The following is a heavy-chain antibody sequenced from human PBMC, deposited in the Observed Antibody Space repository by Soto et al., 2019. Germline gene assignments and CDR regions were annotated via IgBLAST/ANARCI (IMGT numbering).Heavy chain of an antibody. J-gene: IGHJ3*02. CDR3: ARGGGVGVAVSAAFDM. V-gene: IGHV1-2*02. CDR1: GYPVTAYY. Sequence: QLHLVQSGAVVKKPGASVTVSCSASGYPVTAYYMHWVRQAPGRGLEWMGGINPATGAAKYTQTFQGRVTLPRDTSTSTVFMELSGLTSEDTAVFYCARGGGVGVAVSAAFDMWGQGTLVTVSS. D-gene: IGHD3-3*01. CDR2: INPATGAA.